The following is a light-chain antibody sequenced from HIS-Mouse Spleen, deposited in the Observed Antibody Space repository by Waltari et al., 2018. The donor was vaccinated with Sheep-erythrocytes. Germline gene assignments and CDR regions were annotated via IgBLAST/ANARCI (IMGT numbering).Light chain of an antibody. CDR3: CSYAGSSTPWV. J-gene: IGLJ3*02. CDR1: SSAVGSYNL. V-gene: IGLV2-23*01. Sequence: QSALTQPASVSGSPGQSITISCTATSSAVGSYNLFSWYHQPPGKAPKLMIYEGSKRPSGVSNRFSGSKSGNTASLTISGLQAEDEADYYCCSYAGSSTPWVFGGGTKLTVL. CDR2: EGS.